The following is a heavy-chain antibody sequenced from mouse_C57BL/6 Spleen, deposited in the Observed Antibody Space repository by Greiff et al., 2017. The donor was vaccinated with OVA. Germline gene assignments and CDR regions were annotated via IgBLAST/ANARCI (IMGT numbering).Heavy chain of an antibody. CDR3: ARMRDYGSSYEFAY. CDR1: GYTFTTYP. D-gene: IGHD1-1*01. V-gene: IGHV1-47*01. J-gene: IGHJ3*01. Sequence: VQRVESGAELVKPGASVKMSCKASGYTFTTYPIEWMKQNHGKSLEWIGNFHPYNDDTKYNEKFKGKATLTVEKSSSTVYLELSRLTSDDSAVYYCARMRDYGSSYEFAYWGQGTLVTVSA. CDR2: FHPYNDDT.